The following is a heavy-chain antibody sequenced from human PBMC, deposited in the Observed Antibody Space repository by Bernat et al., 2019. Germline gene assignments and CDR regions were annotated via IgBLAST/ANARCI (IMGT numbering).Heavy chain of an antibody. CDR2: INPSGGST. Sequence: QVQLVQSGAEVKKPGASVKVSCKASGYTFTSYYMHWVRQAPGQGLEWMGIINPSGGSTSYAQKFQGRVTMTRDTTTSTVYMELGSLRSEDTAVYYCASEDYDSSGYYPHAGDYWGQGTLVTVSS. V-gene: IGHV1-46*03. CDR3: ASEDYDSSGYYPHAGDY. D-gene: IGHD3-22*01. J-gene: IGHJ4*02. CDR1: GYTFTSYY.